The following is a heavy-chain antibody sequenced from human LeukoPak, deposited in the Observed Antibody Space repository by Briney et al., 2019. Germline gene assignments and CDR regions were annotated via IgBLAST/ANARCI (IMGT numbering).Heavy chain of an antibody. V-gene: IGHV3-30*18. CDR3: AKDPPDYGSGSLDY. D-gene: IGHD3-10*01. CDR1: GFTFSSYG. CDR2: ISYDGSNK. Sequence: GGSLRLSCAASGFTFSSYGMHWVRQAPGEGLEWVAVISYDGSNKYYADSVKGRFTISRDNSKNTLYLQMNSLRAEDTAVYYCAKDPPDYGSGSLDYWGQGTLVTVSS. J-gene: IGHJ4*02.